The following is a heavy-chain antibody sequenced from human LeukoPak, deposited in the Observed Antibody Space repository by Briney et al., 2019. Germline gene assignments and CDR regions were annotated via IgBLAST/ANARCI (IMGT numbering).Heavy chain of an antibody. J-gene: IGHJ4*02. V-gene: IGHV1-18*01. Sequence: ASVKVSCKGSGCTFSTYGISWVRQAPGQGLEWLGWISGHNDNADYVQEFQDRVTMTTDTSTTTAYMELRSLTSDDTAVYFCARYLGHSSGSKRGFDYWGQGTLVTVSS. CDR2: ISGHNDNA. D-gene: IGHD6-19*01. CDR3: ARYLGHSSGSKRGFDY. CDR1: GCTFSTYG.